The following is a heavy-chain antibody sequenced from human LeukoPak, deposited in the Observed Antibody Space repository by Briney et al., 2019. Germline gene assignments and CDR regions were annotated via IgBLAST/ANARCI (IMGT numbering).Heavy chain of an antibody. CDR1: GGSISSYY. D-gene: IGHD1-20*01. J-gene: IGHJ5*02. V-gene: IGHV4-59*01. Sequence: PSETLSLTCTVSGGSISSYYWSWIRQPPGKGLEWIGYIYYSGSTNYNPSLKSRVTISVDRSKNQFSLKLSSVTAADTAVYYCAREVTGTTGWFDPWGQGTLVTVSS. CDR2: IYYSGST. CDR3: AREVTGTTGWFDP.